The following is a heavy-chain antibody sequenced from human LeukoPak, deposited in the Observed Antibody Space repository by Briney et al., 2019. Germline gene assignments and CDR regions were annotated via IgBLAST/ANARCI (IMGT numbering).Heavy chain of an antibody. J-gene: IGHJ4*02. CDR3: ARDGGFGELNFDY. Sequence: GASVKVSCKASGYTFTGYYMHWVRQAPGQGLEWMGWINPNSGGTNYAQKFQGRVTMTRDTSISTAYMELSRLRSDDTAVYYCARDGGFGELNFDYWGQGTLVTVSS. CDR2: INPNSGGT. V-gene: IGHV1-2*02. D-gene: IGHD3-10*01. CDR1: GYTFTGYY.